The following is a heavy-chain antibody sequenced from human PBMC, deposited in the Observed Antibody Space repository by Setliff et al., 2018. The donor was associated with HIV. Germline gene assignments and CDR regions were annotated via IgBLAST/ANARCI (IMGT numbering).Heavy chain of an antibody. CDR1: GGSFSGY. V-gene: IGHV4-34*01. CDR3: VASSSWSGRLNY. Sequence: PSETLSLTCAVYGGSFSGYWSWIRQSPGKGLEGLGEINHSGNTHYDPSLKGRLTISIDTSQKQFSLKLTSVTAAAAAIYYCVASSSWSGRLNYWGQGTLVTVSS. J-gene: IGHJ4*02. CDR2: INHSGNT. D-gene: IGHD2-2*01.